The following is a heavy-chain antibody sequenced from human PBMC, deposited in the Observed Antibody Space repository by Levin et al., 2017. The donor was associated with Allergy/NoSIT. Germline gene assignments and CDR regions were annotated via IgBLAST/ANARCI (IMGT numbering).Heavy chain of an antibody. CDR2: IRSKANSYAT. CDR3: TSLGHDYGDLFDY. V-gene: IGHV3-73*01. J-gene: IGHJ4*02. Sequence: PGGSLRLSCAASGFTFSGSAMHWVRQASGKGLEWVGRIRSKANSYATAYAASVKGRFTISRDDSKNTAYLQMNSLKTEDTAVYYCTSLGHDYGDLFDYWGQGTLVTVSS. CDR1: GFTFSGSA. D-gene: IGHD4-17*01.